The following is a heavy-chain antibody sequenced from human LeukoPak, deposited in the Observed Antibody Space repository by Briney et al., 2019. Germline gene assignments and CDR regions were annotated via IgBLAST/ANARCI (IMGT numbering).Heavy chain of an antibody. CDR2: IYHSGST. V-gene: IGHV4-39*07. Sequence: SETLSLTCAVSGGSISSGGYFWGWIRQAPGKGLEWIGSIYHSGSTYYNPSLKSRVTISVDTSKNQFSLKLSSVTAADTAVYYCARRIVGATNWFDPWGQGTLVTVSS. D-gene: IGHD1-26*01. CDR3: ARRIVGATNWFDP. CDR1: GGSISSGGYF. J-gene: IGHJ5*02.